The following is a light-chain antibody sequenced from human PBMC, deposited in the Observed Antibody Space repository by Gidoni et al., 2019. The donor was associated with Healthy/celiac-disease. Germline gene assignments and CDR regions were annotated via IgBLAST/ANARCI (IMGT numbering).Light chain of an antibody. CDR3: QSYDSSLSVWV. V-gene: IGLV1-40*01. J-gene: IGLJ3*02. Sequence: QSVLTQPPSVSGAPGQRVTISCTGSSSNIGAGYDVPWYQQLPGTAPKLLIYGNSNRPSGVPYRFSGSKSGTSASLAITGLQAEDEADYYCQSYDSSLSVWVFGGGTKLTVL. CDR1: SSNIGAGYD. CDR2: GNS.